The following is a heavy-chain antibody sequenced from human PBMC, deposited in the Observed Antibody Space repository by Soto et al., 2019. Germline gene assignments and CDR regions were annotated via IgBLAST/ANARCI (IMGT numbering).Heavy chain of an antibody. CDR2: ISYDGSNK. J-gene: IGHJ5*02. Sequence: GGSLRLSCAASGFTFSSYAMHWVRQAPGKGLEWVAVISYDGSNKYYADSVKGRFTISRDNSKNTLYLQMNSLRAEDTAVYYCARDLDGLRFLEWLLFGGFGPWGQGTLVTVSS. CDR3: ARDLDGLRFLEWLLFGGFGP. D-gene: IGHD3-3*01. CDR1: GFTFSSYA. V-gene: IGHV3-30-3*01.